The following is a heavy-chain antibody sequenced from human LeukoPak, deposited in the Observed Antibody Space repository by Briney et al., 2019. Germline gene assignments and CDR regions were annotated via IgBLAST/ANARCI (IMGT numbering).Heavy chain of an antibody. D-gene: IGHD4-17*01. V-gene: IGHV3-23*01. Sequence: GGSLRLSCAASGFTFSNYAMNWVRQAPGKGLEWVSAISGSCSSRYYADSVKGRFTISRDNSENTLYLQMNSLRAEDTAVYYCVKDMSGDYGGTGDAFDIWGQGTMVTVSS. CDR2: ISGSCSSR. CDR1: GFTFSNYA. CDR3: VKDMSGDYGGTGDAFDI. J-gene: IGHJ3*02.